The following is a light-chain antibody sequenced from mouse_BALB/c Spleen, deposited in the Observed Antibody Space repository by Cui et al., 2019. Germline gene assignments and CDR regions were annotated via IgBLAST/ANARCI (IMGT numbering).Light chain of an antibody. Sequence: NIMMTQSPSSLDVSAGEKITMSCKSSQRVLYSSNQKNYSAWYQQKPGQSPKLLIYWASTRESGVPDRFTGSGSGTDFTLAISSVQAEDLAVYYCHQYLSSWTFGGGTKLEIK. CDR2: WAS. V-gene: IGKV8-27*01. CDR3: HQYLSSWT. CDR1: QRVLYSSNQKNY. J-gene: IGKJ1*01.